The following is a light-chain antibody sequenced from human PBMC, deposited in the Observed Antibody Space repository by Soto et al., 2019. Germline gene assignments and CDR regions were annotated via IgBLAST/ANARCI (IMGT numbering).Light chain of an antibody. CDR1: QSLLHSNGYNY. J-gene: IGKJ1*01. CDR2: LGS. CDR3: MGALQSPPT. Sequence: DIVMTQSPVSLPVTPGEPASISCRSSQSLLHSNGYNYLDWYLQKPGQSPQLLIYLGSNRASGVPGRLSASASGTDFTLTISRVEAEDVGVYYCMGALQSPPTFGQGTKVDIK. V-gene: IGKV2-28*01.